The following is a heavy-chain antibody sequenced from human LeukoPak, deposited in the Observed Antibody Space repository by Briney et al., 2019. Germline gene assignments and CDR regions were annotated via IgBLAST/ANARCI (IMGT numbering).Heavy chain of an antibody. CDR2: ISSTGFYV. V-gene: IGHV3-21*01. CDR3: ARELQYYFDY. Sequence: GGSLRLSCTASGFAFGSYTITWVRQAPGKGLEWVSSISSTGFYVYYADSVKGRFAISRDNAMNSLYLQMNSLRAEDTAVYYCARELQYYFDYWGQGTLVTVSS. J-gene: IGHJ4*02. CDR1: GFAFGSYT. D-gene: IGHD5-24*01.